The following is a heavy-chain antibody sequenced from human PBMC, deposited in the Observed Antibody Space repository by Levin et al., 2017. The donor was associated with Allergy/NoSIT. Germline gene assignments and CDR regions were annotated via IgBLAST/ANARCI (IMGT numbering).Heavy chain of an antibody. CDR2: INHSGST. Sequence: SQTLSLTCAVYGGSFSGYYWSWIRQPPGKGLEWIGEINHSGSTNYNPSLKSRVTISVDTSKNQFSLKLSSVTAADTAVYYCARGDRLSRGYYYYYGMDVWGQGTTVTVSS. D-gene: IGHD3-16*02. CDR1: GGSFSGYY. V-gene: IGHV4-34*01. CDR3: ARGDRLSRGYYYYYGMDV. J-gene: IGHJ6*02.